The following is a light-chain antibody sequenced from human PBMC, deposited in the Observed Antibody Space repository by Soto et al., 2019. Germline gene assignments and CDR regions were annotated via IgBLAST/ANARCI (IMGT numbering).Light chain of an antibody. V-gene: IGKV4-1*01. CDR3: LQYFSTPRT. Sequence: DIVMTQSPDSLAVSLGERATINCRSSHSLFFASNNKNFLSWYQQKPGQPPKLLITWSSTRESGVPDRFTGSGSGTDCSLTITNLQAEDVAVYYCLQYFSTPRTFGQGTKVEIK. CDR1: HSLFFASNNKNF. J-gene: IGKJ1*01. CDR2: WSS.